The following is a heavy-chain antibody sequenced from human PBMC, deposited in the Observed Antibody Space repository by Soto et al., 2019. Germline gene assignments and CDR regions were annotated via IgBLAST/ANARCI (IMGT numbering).Heavy chain of an antibody. Sequence: SEPLSLTCTVSGGSISSYYWSWIRQPPGKGLEWIGYIYYSGSTNYNPSLKSRVTISVDTSKNQFSLKLSSVTAADTAVYYCASSGWYGNWFDPWGQGTLVTVSS. CDR2: IYYSGST. D-gene: IGHD6-19*01. V-gene: IGHV4-59*01. CDR1: GGSISSYY. J-gene: IGHJ5*02. CDR3: ASSGWYGNWFDP.